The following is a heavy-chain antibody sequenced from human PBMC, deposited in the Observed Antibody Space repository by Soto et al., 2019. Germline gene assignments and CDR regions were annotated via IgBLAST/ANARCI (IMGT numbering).Heavy chain of an antibody. V-gene: IGHV3-30*18. Sequence: GGSLRLSCAASGFTFSSYGMHWVRQAPGKGLEWVAVISYDGSNKYYADSVKGRFTISRDNSKNTLYLQMNSLRAEDTAVYYCAKDRDYEIFDYWGQGTLVTVSS. CDR1: GFTFSSYG. D-gene: IGHD3-16*01. CDR2: ISYDGSNK. CDR3: AKDRDYEIFDY. J-gene: IGHJ4*02.